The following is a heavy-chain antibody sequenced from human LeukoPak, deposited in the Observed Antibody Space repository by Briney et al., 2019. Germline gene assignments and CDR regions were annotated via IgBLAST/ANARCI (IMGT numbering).Heavy chain of an antibody. D-gene: IGHD5-24*01. Sequence: GGSLRLSCAASGFTFSSYSMNWVRQAPGKGLEWVSSISSSSSYIYYADSVKGRFTISRDNAKNSLYLQMNSLRAEDTAVYYCARDHELDYGDFGDGYNYVDYWGQGTLVTVSS. CDR3: ARDHELDYGDFGDGYNYVDY. CDR1: GFTFSSYS. J-gene: IGHJ4*02. V-gene: IGHV3-21*01. CDR2: ISSSSSYI.